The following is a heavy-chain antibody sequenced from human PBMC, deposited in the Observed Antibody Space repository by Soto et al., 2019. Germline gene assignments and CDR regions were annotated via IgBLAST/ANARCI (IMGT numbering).Heavy chain of an antibody. D-gene: IGHD3-3*01. CDR2: IIPIFGTA. CDR3: ARDRISGVAPLYYYYGMDV. CDR1: GGTFSSYA. J-gene: IGHJ6*01. Sequence: SVKVSCKASGGTFSSYAISWVRQAPGQGLEWMGGIIPIFGTANYAQKFQGRVTITADESTSTAYMELSSLRSEDTAVYYCARDRISGVAPLYYYYGMDVWGQGTTVNVSS. V-gene: IGHV1-69*13.